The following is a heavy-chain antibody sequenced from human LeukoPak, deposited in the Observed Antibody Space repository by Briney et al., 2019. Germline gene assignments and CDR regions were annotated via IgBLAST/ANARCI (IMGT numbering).Heavy chain of an antibody. D-gene: IGHD3-10*01. CDR1: GFSVSSNY. Sequence: PGGSLRLSCAASGFSVSSNYMSWVRQPPGKGLEWVSVIDSGGRTYYADSIQGRSTFSRDDSKNTLYLQMISLRAEDTAVYYCARLGSYWDFDNWGQGTLVTVSS. CDR3: ARLGSYWDFDN. CDR2: IDSGGRT. J-gene: IGHJ4*02. V-gene: IGHV3-53*01.